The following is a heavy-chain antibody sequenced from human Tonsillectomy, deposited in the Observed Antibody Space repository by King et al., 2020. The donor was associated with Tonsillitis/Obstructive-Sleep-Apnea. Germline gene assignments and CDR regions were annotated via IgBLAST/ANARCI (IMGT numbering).Heavy chain of an antibody. V-gene: IGHV1-69*01. D-gene: IGHD3-10*01. CDR3: ARATLTMVQGVINITPNDGAFDI. Sequence: VQLVQSGAEVKKPGSSVKVSCKASGGTFSSYTLNWVRQAPGQGLEWMGGIIPVFGSANYAQKFQGRVTITADESTNTAYMELSSLGSEDTAVYYCARATLTMVQGVINITPNDGAFDIWGQGTMVTVSS. J-gene: IGHJ3*02. CDR2: IIPVFGSA. CDR1: GGTFSSYT.